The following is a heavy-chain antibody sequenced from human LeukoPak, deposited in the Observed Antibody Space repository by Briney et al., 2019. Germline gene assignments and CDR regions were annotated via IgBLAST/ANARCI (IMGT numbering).Heavy chain of an antibody. CDR1: GFTFSNYS. J-gene: IGHJ4*02. Sequence: GGSLRLSCAASGFTFSNYSMSWVRQAPGKGLEWVSTISGTGGTTYYADSVKGRFTISRDNSKNTLFLQFNSLRADDTAVYYSAKGRGTTATAAANYWGQGTLVTVSS. V-gene: IGHV3-23*01. CDR2: ISGTGGTT. D-gene: IGHD4-17*01. CDR3: AKGRGTTATAAANY.